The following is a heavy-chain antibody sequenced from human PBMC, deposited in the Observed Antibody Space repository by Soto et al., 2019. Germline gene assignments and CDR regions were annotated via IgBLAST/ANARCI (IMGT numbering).Heavy chain of an antibody. CDR1: GFTFNNAW. V-gene: IGHV3-15*01. D-gene: IGHD3-22*01. J-gene: IGHJ4*02. Sequence: GGSLRLSCVASGFTFNNAWMNWVRQAPGKGLEWIGRIKSKTDGGTTDYAALVKGRFTISRDDSKTTLYLQMNGLKTEDTAVYYCTTAENYYDSSSFDYWGQGTLVTVSS. CDR3: TTAENYYDSSSFDY. CDR2: IKSKTDGGTT.